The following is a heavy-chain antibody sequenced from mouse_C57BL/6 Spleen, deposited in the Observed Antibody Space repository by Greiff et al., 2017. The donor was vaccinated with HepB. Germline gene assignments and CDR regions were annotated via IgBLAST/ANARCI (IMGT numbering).Heavy chain of an antibody. CDR2: IYPRSGNT. Sequence: VQLQQSGAELARPGASVKLSCKASGYTFTSYGISWVKQRTGQGLEWIGEIYPRSGNTYYNEKFKGKATLTADKSSSTAYMELRSLTSEDSAVYFCARRRFITTVVADYAMDYWGQGTSVTVSS. CDR3: ARRRFITTVVADYAMDY. V-gene: IGHV1-81*01. CDR1: GYTFTSYG. D-gene: IGHD1-1*01. J-gene: IGHJ4*01.